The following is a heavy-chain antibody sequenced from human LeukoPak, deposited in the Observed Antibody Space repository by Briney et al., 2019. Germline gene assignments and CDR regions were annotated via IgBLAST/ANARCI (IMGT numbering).Heavy chain of an antibody. V-gene: IGHV3-21*01. CDR2: ISSSSSSYI. D-gene: IGHD2-2*01. CDR3: AREWQDIVVVPAAYDAFDI. J-gene: IGHJ3*02. CDR1: GFTFSSYS. Sequence: GVSLRLSCAASGFTFSSYSMNWVRQAPGKGLEWVSSISSSSSSYIYYADSVKGRFTISRDNAKNSLYLQMNSLRAEDTAVYYCAREWQDIVVVPAAYDAFDIWGQGTMVTVSS.